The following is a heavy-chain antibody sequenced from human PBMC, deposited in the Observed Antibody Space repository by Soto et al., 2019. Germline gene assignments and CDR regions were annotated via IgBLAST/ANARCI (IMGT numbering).Heavy chain of an antibody. Sequence: QVQLVESGGGVVQPGRSLRLSCAASGFTFSSYAMHWVRQAPGKGLEWVAVISYDGSNKYYADSVKGRFTISRDNSKNTLYLQMNSLRAEDTAVYYCALMTTVVKEYFQHWGQGTLVTVSS. CDR3: ALMTTVVKEYFQH. D-gene: IGHD4-17*01. J-gene: IGHJ1*01. CDR1: GFTFSSYA. V-gene: IGHV3-30-3*01. CDR2: ISYDGSNK.